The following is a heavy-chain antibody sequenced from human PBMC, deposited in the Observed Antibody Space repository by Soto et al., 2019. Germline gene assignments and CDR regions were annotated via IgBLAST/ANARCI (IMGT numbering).Heavy chain of an antibody. CDR3: VKDRVPGAYGHYYGMDV. CDR2: ISHDGSEQ. V-gene: IGHV3-30*18. J-gene: IGHJ6*02. D-gene: IGHD5-12*01. CDR1: AITLNNSG. Sequence: GGSLRLSCIVSAITLNNSGIHWFRQAPDKGLEWMAVISHDGSEQYYADSMKGRLNISRDNSKNTVNLQMNSLRGEDTAIYYCVKDRVPGAYGHYYGMDVWGQGTTVTVSS.